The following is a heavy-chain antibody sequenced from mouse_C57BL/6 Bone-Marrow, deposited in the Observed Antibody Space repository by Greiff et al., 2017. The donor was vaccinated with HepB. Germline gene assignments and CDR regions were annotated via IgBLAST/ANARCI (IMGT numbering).Heavy chain of an antibody. D-gene: IGHD2-14*01. Sequence: VQLQESGPGLVQPSQSLSITCTVSGFSLTSYGVHWVRQSPGKGLEWLGVIWSGGSTDYNAAFISRLSISKDNSKSQVFFKMNSLQADDTAIYYCARRGAYYRDAMDYWGQGTSVTVSS. CDR2: IWSGGST. CDR3: ARRGAYYRDAMDY. V-gene: IGHV2-2*01. J-gene: IGHJ4*01. CDR1: GFSLTSYG.